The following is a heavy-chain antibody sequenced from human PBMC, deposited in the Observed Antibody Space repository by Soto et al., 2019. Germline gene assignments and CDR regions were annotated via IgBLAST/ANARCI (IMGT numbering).Heavy chain of an antibody. Sequence: EVQLVESGGGLVQPGVSLRLSCAASGFTFSSYWMSWVRQAPGKGLEWVANIKHDGREKYYVDSVKGRFTMSRDNTKNSLSLQMNILSAEDTAVYYCARLGTVASVAWFDTWGQGTLVTVSS. V-gene: IGHV3-7*01. CDR3: ARLGTVASVAWFDT. CDR1: GFTFSSYW. CDR2: IKHDGREK. J-gene: IGHJ5*02. D-gene: IGHD4-17*01.